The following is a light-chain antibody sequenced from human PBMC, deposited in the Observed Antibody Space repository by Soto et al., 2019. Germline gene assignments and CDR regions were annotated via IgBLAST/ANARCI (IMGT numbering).Light chain of an antibody. Sequence: EIVMTQSPATLSVSPGERVIFSCRASQSVSSNLAWYQQKPGQAPRLLMYGASTRATGLPARFSGSGSGTEFNLTISSLQSEDFAVYSCQQYNDWPITFGQGTRVEIK. CDR1: QSVSSN. J-gene: IGKJ5*01. CDR3: QQYNDWPIT. V-gene: IGKV3-15*01. CDR2: GAS.